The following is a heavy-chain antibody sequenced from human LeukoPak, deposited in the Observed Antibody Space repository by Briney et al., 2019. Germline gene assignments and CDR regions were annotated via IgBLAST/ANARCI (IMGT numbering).Heavy chain of an antibody. Sequence: SETLSLTCTVSGGSISSHYWSWIRQPAGEGLEWIGRMYISGSINYNPSLKSRVTMSIDTSKNQFSLKLRSVTAADTAVYYCTRDSVGADYWGQGTLVTVSS. D-gene: IGHD1-26*01. CDR2: MYISGSI. CDR1: GGSISSHY. V-gene: IGHV4-4*07. CDR3: TRDSVGADY. J-gene: IGHJ4*02.